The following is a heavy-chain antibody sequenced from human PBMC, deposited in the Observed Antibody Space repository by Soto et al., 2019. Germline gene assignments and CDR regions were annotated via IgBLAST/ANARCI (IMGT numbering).Heavy chain of an antibody. CDR3: ARGSEYDYGDYKGAESAFDI. J-gene: IGHJ3*02. CDR2: ISAYNGNT. Sequence: ASVKVSCKASGYTFTSYGISWVRQAPGQGLEWMGWISAYNGNTNYAQKLQGRVTMTTDTSTSTAYMELRSLRSDDTAVYYCARGSEYDYGDYKGAESAFDIWGQGTMVTVSS. CDR1: GYTFTSYG. D-gene: IGHD4-17*01. V-gene: IGHV1-18*01.